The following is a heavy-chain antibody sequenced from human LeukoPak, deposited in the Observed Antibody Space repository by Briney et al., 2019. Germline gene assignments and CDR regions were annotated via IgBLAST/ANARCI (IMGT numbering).Heavy chain of an antibody. Sequence: ASVKVSCKASGYTFTGYYMHWVRQAPGQGLEWMGWINPNSGDTKYSQKFQGRVTMTRDTSIRTAYMELTKLRSDDTAVYYCATQRGSYLWGTDFDYWGQGTLVTVSS. CDR3: ATQRGSYLWGTDFDY. V-gene: IGHV1-2*02. D-gene: IGHD3-16*01. CDR1: GYTFTGYY. CDR2: INPNSGDT. J-gene: IGHJ4*02.